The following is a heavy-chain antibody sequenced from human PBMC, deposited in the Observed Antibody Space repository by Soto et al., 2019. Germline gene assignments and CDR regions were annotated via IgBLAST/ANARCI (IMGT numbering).Heavy chain of an antibody. CDR3: ARTNGRHLDF. J-gene: IGHJ4*02. D-gene: IGHD2-8*01. V-gene: IGHV4-39*01. CDR1: YGSISVSNFF. Sequence: ETLSLTCTVSYGSISVSNFFWGWVRQPPGKGLEWIGNIDYSGTAYFNPSLGTRVTFPVDTSKNQFSLTLYAVTAADTAVYYCARTNGRHLDFWGQGILATVS. CDR2: IDYSGTA.